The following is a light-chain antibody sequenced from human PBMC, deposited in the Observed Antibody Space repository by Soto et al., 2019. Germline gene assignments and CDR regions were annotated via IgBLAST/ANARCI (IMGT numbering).Light chain of an antibody. Sequence: SSELTQPPSVSVAPGQTARITCGENNIGSKSVHWYQQKAGQAPVLVVHDDSDRPSGIPERFSGSNSGNTATLSISRVEAGDEADYYCQVWDTGSDRVIFGGGTQLTVL. CDR3: QVWDTGSDRVI. CDR1: NIGSKS. J-gene: IGLJ2*01. CDR2: DDS. V-gene: IGLV3-21*02.